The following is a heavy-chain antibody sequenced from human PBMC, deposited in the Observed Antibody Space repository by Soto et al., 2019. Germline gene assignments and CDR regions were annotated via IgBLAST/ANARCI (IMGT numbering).Heavy chain of an antibody. Sequence: QVQLVQSGAEVKKPGASVKVSCKASGYTFTSYGISWVRQAPGQGLEWMGWISAYNGNTNYAQKLQGRVTMTTDPPTSAAYRERRSLRSDDTAVYYCARGPWEGIAIPGFFDYWGQGTLVTVSS. V-gene: IGHV1-18*01. CDR3: ARGPWEGIAIPGFFDY. CDR2: ISAYNGNT. CDR1: GYTFTSYG. D-gene: IGHD2-21*01. J-gene: IGHJ4*02.